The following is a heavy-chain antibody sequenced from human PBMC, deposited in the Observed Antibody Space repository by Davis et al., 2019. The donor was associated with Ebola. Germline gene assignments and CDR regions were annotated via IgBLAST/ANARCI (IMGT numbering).Heavy chain of an antibody. CDR2: ISSSSSYI. CDR1: GFTFSSYS. J-gene: IGHJ4*02. Sequence: GESLKISCAASGFTFSSYSMNWVRQAPGKGLEWVSSISSSSSYIYYADSVKGRFTISRDNSKNTLYLQMSSLRAEDTAVYYCVKDSYYYDSSGYYGSLFDYWGQGTLVTVSS. CDR3: VKDSYYYDSSGYYGSLFDY. D-gene: IGHD3-22*01. V-gene: IGHV3-21*01.